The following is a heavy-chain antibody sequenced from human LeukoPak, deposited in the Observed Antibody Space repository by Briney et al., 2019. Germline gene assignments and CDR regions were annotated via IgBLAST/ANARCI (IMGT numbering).Heavy chain of an antibody. CDR1: GGPISSGGYY. V-gene: IGHV4-31*03. D-gene: IGHD4-11*01. Sequence: PSETLSLTCTVSGGPISSGGYYWSWIRQHPGTGLEWIGYIYYSGSTYYNPSLKSRVTISVDTSKNQFSLKLSSVTAADTAVYYCARDDTYSGFDYWGQGTLVTVSS. J-gene: IGHJ4*02. CDR2: IYYSGST. CDR3: ARDDTYSGFDY.